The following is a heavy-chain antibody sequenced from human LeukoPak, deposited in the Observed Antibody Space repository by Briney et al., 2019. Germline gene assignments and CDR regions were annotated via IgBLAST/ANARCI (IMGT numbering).Heavy chain of an antibody. V-gene: IGHV3-74*03. CDR1: GFTFSRDW. J-gene: IGHJ4*02. CDR2: IRDEGSIT. Sequence: GGSLRLSCAASGFTFSRDWMHWVPQAPGKGRVWVSRIRDEGSITTYADSVQGRFTISRDNAKSTVFLQINSLRVEDTAVYFCVRRYYEYNVYDRHFDFWGQGILVTVSS. D-gene: IGHD5/OR15-5a*01. CDR3: VRRYYEYNVYDRHFDF.